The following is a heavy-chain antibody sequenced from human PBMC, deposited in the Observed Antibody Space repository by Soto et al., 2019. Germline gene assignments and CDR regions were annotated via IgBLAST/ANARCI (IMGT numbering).Heavy chain of an antibody. Sequence: GESLKISCKGSGYSFTSYWISWVRQMPGKGLEWMGRIDPSDSYTNYSPSFQGHVTISADKSISTAYLQWSSLKASDTAMYYCVAGTPYYYYGMDVWGQGTTVTVSS. V-gene: IGHV5-10-1*01. CDR3: VAGTPYYYYGMDV. D-gene: IGHD6-19*01. J-gene: IGHJ6*02. CDR1: GYSFTSYW. CDR2: IDPSDSYT.